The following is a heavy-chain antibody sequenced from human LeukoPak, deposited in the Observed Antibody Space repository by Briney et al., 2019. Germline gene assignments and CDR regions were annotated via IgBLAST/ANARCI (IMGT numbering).Heavy chain of an antibody. J-gene: IGHJ4*02. CDR3: AVTATPGHYFDY. Sequence: SETLSLTCTVSGGYISTNSYYWGWVRQPPGKGLVWIGSMYYSGTTYYNASLKGRVTISVDTSKNQFSLKLSSLTAADTAVYYCAVTATPGHYFDYWGQGSLVTVSS. D-gene: IGHD2-15*01. V-gene: IGHV4-39*01. CDR2: MYYSGTT. CDR1: GGYISTNSYY.